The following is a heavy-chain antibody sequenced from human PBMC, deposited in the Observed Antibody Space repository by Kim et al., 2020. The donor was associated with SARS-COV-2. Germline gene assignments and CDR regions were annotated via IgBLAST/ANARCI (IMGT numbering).Heavy chain of an antibody. CDR3: AKGIAVAGTLSYYYGMDV. CDR2: ISGSGGST. D-gene: IGHD6-19*01. Sequence: GGSLRLSCAASGFTFSSYAMSWVRQAPGKGLEWVSAISGSGGSTYYADSVKGRFTISRDNSKNTLYLQMNSLRAEDTAVYYCAKGIAVAGTLSYYYGMDVWGQGTTVTVSS. CDR1: GFTFSSYA. V-gene: IGHV3-23*01. J-gene: IGHJ6*02.